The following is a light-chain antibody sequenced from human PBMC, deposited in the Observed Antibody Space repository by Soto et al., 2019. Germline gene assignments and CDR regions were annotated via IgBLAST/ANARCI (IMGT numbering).Light chain of an antibody. V-gene: IGKV1-39*01. CDR2: AAS. CDR3: QQRYTAPLT. CDR1: QRIGSF. J-gene: IGKJ1*01. Sequence: DIQMTQSPSSLSASVGDRVTITCRASQRIGSFLNWFQQKPGKAPNLLIYAASTLQSGVPTRFSGSESGTEFTLTITNLQPHDFGCYYCQQRYTAPLTFGQGTKVEVK.